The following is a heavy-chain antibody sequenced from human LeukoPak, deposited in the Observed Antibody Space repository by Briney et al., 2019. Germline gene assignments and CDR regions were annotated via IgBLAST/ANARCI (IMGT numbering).Heavy chain of an antibody. CDR3: AKDGVMAGHYLDY. CDR1: GFTFSTYD. Sequence: GGSLRLSCAASGFTFSTYDMSWVRQAPRKGLEWVSVISGNGGSTHYADSVKGRFTISRDNSKNTLYLQMNSLRAEDTAVYYCAKDGVMAGHYLDYWGQGTLVTVSS. J-gene: IGHJ4*02. V-gene: IGHV3-23*01. D-gene: IGHD5-24*01. CDR2: ISGNGGST.